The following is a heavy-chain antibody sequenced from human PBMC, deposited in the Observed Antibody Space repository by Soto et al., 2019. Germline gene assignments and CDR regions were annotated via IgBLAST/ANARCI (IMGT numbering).Heavy chain of an antibody. V-gene: IGHV4-30-2*01. D-gene: IGHD3-22*01. J-gene: IGHJ4*02. CDR2: IYHTGST. CDR1: GDSISSGGYS. Sequence: QVQLQESGSGVVKPSQTLSLTCIVSGDSISSGGYSWSWIRQPPQKGLEWIGYIYHTGSTSYSPSLKSRVTISVDKSKNQFSLILNSVTAADTAIYYCARAPYGPSGYYFDSWGQGTLFTVSS. CDR3: ARAPYGPSGYYFDS.